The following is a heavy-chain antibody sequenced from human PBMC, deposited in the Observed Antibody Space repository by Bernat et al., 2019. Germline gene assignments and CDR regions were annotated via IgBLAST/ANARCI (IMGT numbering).Heavy chain of an antibody. CDR1: GYTFTSYG. CDR3: ARVASFDP. Sequence: QVQLVQSGAEVKKPGASVKVSCKASGYTFTSYGISWARQAPGQGLEWMGWSSAYNGNTNCAQKIQGRDTMTTDTSTSTGCMELGRVGSDDTAVYYCARVASFDPWGQGTLVTVSS. J-gene: IGHJ5*01. V-gene: IGHV1-18*01. CDR2: SSAYNGNT. D-gene: IGHD5-12*01.